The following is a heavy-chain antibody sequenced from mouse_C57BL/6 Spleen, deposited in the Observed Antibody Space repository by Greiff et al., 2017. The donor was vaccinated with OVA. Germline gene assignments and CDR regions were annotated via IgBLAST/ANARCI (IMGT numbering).Heavy chain of an antibody. CDR3: ARWTTVEAMDY. V-gene: IGHV1-69*01. Sequence: QVQLQQPGAELVMPGASVKLSCKASGYTFTSYWMHWVKQRPGQGLEWIGEIDPSDSYTNYNQKFKGKSTLTVDKSSITAYMQLSSLTSEDSAVYYCARWTTVEAMDYWGQGTSVTVSS. J-gene: IGHJ4*01. CDR1: GYTFTSYW. D-gene: IGHD1-1*01. CDR2: IDPSDSYT.